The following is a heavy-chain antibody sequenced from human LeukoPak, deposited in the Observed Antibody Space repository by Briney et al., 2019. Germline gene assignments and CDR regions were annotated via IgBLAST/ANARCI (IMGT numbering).Heavy chain of an antibody. CDR3: ARDHYYDSSGYYSRLIDY. J-gene: IGHJ4*02. Sequence: SETLSLTCTVSGYSISSGYYWGWIRQPPGKGLEWIGSIYHSGSTYYNPSLKSRVTISVDTSKNQFSLKLSSVTAADTAVYYCARDHYYDSSGYYSRLIDYWGQGTLVTVSS. CDR1: GYSISSGYY. CDR2: IYHSGST. V-gene: IGHV4-38-2*02. D-gene: IGHD3-22*01.